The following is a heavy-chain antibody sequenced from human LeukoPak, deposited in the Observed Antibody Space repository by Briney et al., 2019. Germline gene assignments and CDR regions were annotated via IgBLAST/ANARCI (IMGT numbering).Heavy chain of an antibody. Sequence: SVKVSCKASGYTFTGYYMHWVRQAPGQGLEWMGGIIPIFQTATYAENFQDRLTIIADESTNAVYMELSSLRSDDTAVYYCARDYNYDSSASDDALDVWGQGTTVTVSS. CDR3: ARDYNYDSSASDDALDV. J-gene: IGHJ3*01. CDR1: GYTFTGYY. D-gene: IGHD3-22*01. V-gene: IGHV1-69*13. CDR2: IIPIFQTA.